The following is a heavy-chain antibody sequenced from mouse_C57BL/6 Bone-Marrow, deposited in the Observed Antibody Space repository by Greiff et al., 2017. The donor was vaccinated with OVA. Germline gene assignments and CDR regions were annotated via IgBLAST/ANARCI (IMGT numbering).Heavy chain of an antibody. CDR3: ASLYSNYEYYYAMDY. CDR1: GFTFTDYY. J-gene: IGHJ4*01. Sequence: EVMLVESGGGLVQPGGSLSLSCAASGFTFTDYYMSWVRQPPGKALEWLGFIRNKANGYTTEYSASVKGRFTISRDNSQSILYLQMNALRAEDRATYYCASLYSNYEYYYAMDYWGQGTSVTVSS. CDR2: IRNKANGYTT. D-gene: IGHD2-5*01. V-gene: IGHV7-3*01.